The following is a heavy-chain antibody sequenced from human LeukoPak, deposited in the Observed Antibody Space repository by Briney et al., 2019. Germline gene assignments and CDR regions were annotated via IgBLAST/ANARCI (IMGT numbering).Heavy chain of an antibody. Sequence: GGSLRLSCAASGFTVSSNYMSWVRQAPGKGLEWVSVIYSGGSTYYADSVKGRFTISRHNSKNTLYLQMNSLRAEDTAVYYCAREQTYYYDSSGYSSITKAKLGAFDIWGQGTMVTVSS. CDR3: AREQTYYYDSSGYSSITKAKLGAFDI. J-gene: IGHJ3*02. CDR2: IYSGGST. V-gene: IGHV3-66*01. D-gene: IGHD3-22*01. CDR1: GFTVSSNY.